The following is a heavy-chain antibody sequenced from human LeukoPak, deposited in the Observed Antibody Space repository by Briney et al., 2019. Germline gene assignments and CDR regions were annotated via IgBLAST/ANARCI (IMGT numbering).Heavy chain of an antibody. V-gene: IGHV3-7*01. CDR2: IKPDGTKK. CDR1: GFTFGRFW. CDR3: ATAPAAADSW. J-gene: IGHJ4*02. D-gene: IGHD6-13*01. Sequence: GGTLRLSCAASGFTFGRFWMTWVRQAPGKGLEWVANIKPDGTKKTYVDSVKGGFIISRDNAKNSLYLQMNSLRADDTAVYYCATAPAAADSWWGQGTLVAVSS.